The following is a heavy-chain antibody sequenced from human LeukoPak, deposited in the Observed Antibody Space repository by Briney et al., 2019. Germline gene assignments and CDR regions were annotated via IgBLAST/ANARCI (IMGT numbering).Heavy chain of an antibody. D-gene: IGHD3-22*01. Sequence: GGSLRLSCAASGFTFSSYGMHWVRQAPGKGLEWVAVMSYDGSNKYYADSVKGRFTISRDNSKNTLYLQMNSLRAEDTAVYYCAKDHYDSSGYLTPYYYYGMDVWGQGTTVTVSS. CDR2: MSYDGSNK. CDR3: AKDHYDSSGYLTPYYYYGMDV. J-gene: IGHJ6*02. CDR1: GFTFSSYG. V-gene: IGHV3-30*18.